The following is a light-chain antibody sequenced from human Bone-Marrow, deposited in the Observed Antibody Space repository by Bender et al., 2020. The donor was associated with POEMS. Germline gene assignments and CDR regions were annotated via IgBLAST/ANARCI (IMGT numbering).Light chain of an antibody. CDR2: EDD. Sequence: QSALTQPASVSGSPGQSITISCTGFSIDVGSCNVVSWYQQHPGRAPKLMVYEDDKRPSGISSRFSGSRSGNTASLTISGLQTEDEADYYCSYAGHYSVLFGGGTKLTVL. J-gene: IGLJ2*01. CDR1: SIDVGSCNV. CDR3: CSYAGHYSVL. V-gene: IGLV2-23*01.